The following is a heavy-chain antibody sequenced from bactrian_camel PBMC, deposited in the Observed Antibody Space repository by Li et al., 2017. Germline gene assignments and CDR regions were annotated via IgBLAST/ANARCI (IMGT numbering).Heavy chain of an antibody. CDR2: TDSDGHQ. J-gene: IGHJ4*01. D-gene: IGHD4*01. Sequence: HVQLVESGGGSVQAGGSLRLSCAASYTGDPHCLAWFRQAPGKEREGVASTDSDGHQRYGDSALGRFTISQDNSKNTLFLQMNNLTLEDTAMYHCAADGGRSRCYYTIYEGGIEYSTYGLGTQVTVS. CDR1: YTGDPHC. V-gene: IGHV3S26*01.